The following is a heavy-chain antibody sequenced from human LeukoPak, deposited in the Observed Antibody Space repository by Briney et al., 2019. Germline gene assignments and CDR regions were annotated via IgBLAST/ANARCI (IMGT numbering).Heavy chain of an antibody. CDR3: ARGRTAVAGTPKRFDY. Sequence: SETLSLTCTVSGGSVSSGDYNWSWFRQSPGKGLEWVAYIYYSGSTNYNPSLKSRVTISVDTSKNQFSLKLSSVTAADTAVYYCARGRTAVAGTPKRFDYWGQGTLVTVSS. CDR2: IYYSGST. D-gene: IGHD6-19*01. CDR1: GGSVSSGDYN. J-gene: IGHJ4*02. V-gene: IGHV4-61*08.